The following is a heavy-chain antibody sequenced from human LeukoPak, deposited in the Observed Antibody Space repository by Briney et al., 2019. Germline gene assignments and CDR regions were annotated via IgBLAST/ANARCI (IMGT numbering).Heavy chain of an antibody. Sequence: PGGSLRLSCAASGFTFSSYWMSWVRQAPGKGLEWVANIKQDGSEKYYVDSVKGRFTISRDNAKNSLYLQMNSLRAEDTAVYYCAREGSDYYYYGMDVWGQGTTVTVS. V-gene: IGHV3-7*01. CDR2: IKQDGSEK. D-gene: IGHD2-15*01. CDR3: AREGSDYYYYGMDV. CDR1: GFTFSSYW. J-gene: IGHJ6*02.